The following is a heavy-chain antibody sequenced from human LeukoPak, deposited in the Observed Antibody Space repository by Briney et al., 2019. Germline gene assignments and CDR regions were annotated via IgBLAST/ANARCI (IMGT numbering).Heavy chain of an antibody. D-gene: IGHD3-10*01. V-gene: IGHV3-11*06. CDR2: ISSSSSYT. CDR3: ARDLSVDYGSGSYYSWFDT. J-gene: IGHJ5*02. CDR1: GFTFSDYY. Sequence: NPGGSLRLSCAASGFTFSDYYMSWIRQAPGKGLEWVSYISSSSSYTNYADSVRGRFTISRDNAKNSLYLQMNSLRAEDTAVYYCARDLSVDYGSGSYYSWFDTWGQGTLVTVSS.